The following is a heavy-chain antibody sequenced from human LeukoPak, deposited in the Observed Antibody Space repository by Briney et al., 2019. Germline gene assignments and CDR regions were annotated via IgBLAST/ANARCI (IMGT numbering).Heavy chain of an antibody. V-gene: IGHV4-34*01. J-gene: IGHJ4*02. CDR2: INHSGST. Sequence: SETLSLTCAVYGGSFSGYYWSWIRQPPGKGLEWIGEINHSGSTNYNPSLKSRVTIPVDTSKNQFSLKLSSVTAADTAVYYCARRKAGRDDRITMIVVPPPFDYWGQGTLVTVSS. CDR1: GGSFSGYY. CDR3: ARRKAGRDDRITMIVVPPPFDY. D-gene: IGHD3-22*01.